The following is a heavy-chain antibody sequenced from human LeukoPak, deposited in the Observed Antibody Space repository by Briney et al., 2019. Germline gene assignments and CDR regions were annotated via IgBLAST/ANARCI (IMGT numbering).Heavy chain of an antibody. V-gene: IGHV3-33*06. CDR3: AKDLGSGCVRGGYFDY. J-gene: IGHJ4*02. CDR2: IWYDGSNK. CDR1: GFSFTTYG. Sequence: GGSLRLSCAASGFSFTTYGMHWVRQAPGKGLEWVALIWYDGSNKYYADSVKGRFTISRDNSKNTLYLQMNSLRAEDTAVYYCAKDLGSGCVRGGYFDYWGQGTLVTVSS. D-gene: IGHD6-19*01.